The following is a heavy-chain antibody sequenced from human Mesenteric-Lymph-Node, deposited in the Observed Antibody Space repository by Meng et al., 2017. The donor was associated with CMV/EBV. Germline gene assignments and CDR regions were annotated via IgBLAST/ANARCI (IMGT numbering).Heavy chain of an antibody. CDR3: TTEPLRLYYDFWSGYPHPEYFQH. Sequence: GESLKISCAASGFTFSSYSMNWVRQAPGKGLEWVGRIKSKTDGGTTDYAAPVKGRFTISRDDSKNTLYLQMNSLKTEDTAVYYCTTEPLRLYYDFWSGYPHPEYFQHWGQGTLVTVSS. D-gene: IGHD3-3*01. J-gene: IGHJ1*01. CDR2: IKSKTDGGTT. CDR1: GFTFSSYS. V-gene: IGHV3-15*01.